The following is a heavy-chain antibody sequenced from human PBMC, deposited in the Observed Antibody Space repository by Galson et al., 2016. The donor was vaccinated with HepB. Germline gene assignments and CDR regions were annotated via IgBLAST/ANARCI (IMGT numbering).Heavy chain of an antibody. CDR1: GGSISSNTYY. D-gene: IGHD3-10*01. J-gene: IGHJ4*02. V-gene: IGHV4-39*01. Sequence: SETLSLTCTVSGGSISSNTYYWGWIRQPPGKGLEWIGSIFYTGTTYYNPALTSRVTISVDPSKNQFSLNLSSVTAADAAVYYCARRYEGGGYYYGSGTFYNLWGQGTLVTVSS. CDR2: IFYTGTT. CDR3: ARRYEGGGYYYGSGTFYNL.